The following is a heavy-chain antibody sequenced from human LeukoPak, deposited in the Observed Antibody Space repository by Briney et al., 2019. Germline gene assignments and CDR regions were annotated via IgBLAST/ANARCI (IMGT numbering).Heavy chain of an antibody. Sequence: ASVKVSRKVSGYTLTELSMHWVRQAPGKGLEWMGGLDPEDGETIYAQKFQGRVTMTEDTSTDTAYMELSSLRSEDTAVYYCATARKYYDGSGYPYYFDYWGQGTLVTVSS. D-gene: IGHD3-22*01. J-gene: IGHJ4*02. CDR3: ATARKYYDGSGYPYYFDY. V-gene: IGHV1-24*01. CDR2: LDPEDGET. CDR1: GYTLTELS.